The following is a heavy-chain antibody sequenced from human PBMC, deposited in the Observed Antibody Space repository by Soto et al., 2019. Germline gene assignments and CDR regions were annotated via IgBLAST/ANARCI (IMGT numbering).Heavy chain of an antibody. CDR2: VNPIVSMS. D-gene: IGHD3-10*01. J-gene: IGHJ4*02. CDR1: GATFNFYS. Sequence: QVQLVQSGAEVKRPGSSVKVSCKASGATFNFYSINWVRQAPGLGLEWMGRVNPIVSMSNYAQKFQGRVTMTADKSTSTGYMEISSLGSEDMAIYYCASSYGSGYRAFDYWGQGALVTVSS. V-gene: IGHV1-69*02. CDR3: ASSYGSGYRAFDY.